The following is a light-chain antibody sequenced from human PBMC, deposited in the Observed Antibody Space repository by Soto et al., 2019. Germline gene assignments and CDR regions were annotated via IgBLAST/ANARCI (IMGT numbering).Light chain of an antibody. CDR1: RSDVGGRDY. CDR3: CSYAGSYIDVL. CDR2: DVS. Sequence: QSVLTQPRSVSGSPGQSVTISCAGSRSDVGGRDYVSWYQQHPGKAPKLMIYDVSKRPSGVPDRFSGSKSDNTASLTSSGLQAEDEADYYCCSYAGSYIDVLFGGGTQLTVL. J-gene: IGLJ2*01. V-gene: IGLV2-11*01.